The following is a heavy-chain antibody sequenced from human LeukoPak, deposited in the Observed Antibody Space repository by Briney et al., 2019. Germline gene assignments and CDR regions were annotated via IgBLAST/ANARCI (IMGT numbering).Heavy chain of an antibody. CDR1: GFTFSSYG. CDR3: ARDKTKDSSGWYVY. D-gene: IGHD6-19*01. J-gene: IGHJ4*02. Sequence: HPGGSLRLSCAASGFTFSSYGMHWVRQAPGKGLEWVAVISYDGSNKYYADSVKGRFTISRDNSKNTLYLQMNSLRAEDTAVYYCARDKTKDSSGWYVYWGQGTLVTVSS. CDR2: ISYDGSNK. V-gene: IGHV3-30*03.